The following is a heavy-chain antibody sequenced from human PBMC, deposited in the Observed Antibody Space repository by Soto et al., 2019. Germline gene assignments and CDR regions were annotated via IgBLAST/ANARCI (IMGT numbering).Heavy chain of an antibody. CDR2: ISVYNGNT. CDR3: ARDDCSGGSCYLDY. V-gene: IGHV1-18*01. J-gene: IGHJ4*02. Sequence: ASVTVSCKASGYTFTNYGISWVRQAPGQGLEWMGWISVYNGNTNSAKKFQGRVTMTTDTSTTTAYMELRSLRSDDTAVYYCARDDCSGGSCYLDYWGQGTLVTVSS. D-gene: IGHD2-15*01. CDR1: GYTFTNYG.